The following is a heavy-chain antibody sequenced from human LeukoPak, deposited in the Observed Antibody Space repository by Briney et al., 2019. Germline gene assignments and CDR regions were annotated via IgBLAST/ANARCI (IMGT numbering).Heavy chain of an antibody. Sequence: VASVKVSCKASGYTFTSYGISWVRQAPGQGLEWMGWISAYNGNTNHAQKLQGRVTMTTDTSTSTAYMELRSLRSDDTAVYYCARDGVVSRYSSSWSFDYWGQGTLVTVSS. CDR2: ISAYNGNT. J-gene: IGHJ4*02. CDR1: GYTFTSYG. D-gene: IGHD6-13*01. CDR3: ARDGVVSRYSSSWSFDY. V-gene: IGHV1-18*01.